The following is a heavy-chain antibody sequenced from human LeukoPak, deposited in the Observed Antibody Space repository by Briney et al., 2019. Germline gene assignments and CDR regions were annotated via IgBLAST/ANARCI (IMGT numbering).Heavy chain of an antibody. CDR1: GGSISSGGYY. Sequence: SETLSLTCTVSGGSISSGGYYWSWIRQHPGKGLEWIGYIYYSGSTYYNPSLKSRVTISVDTSKNQFSLKLSSVTAADTAVYYCAREKATTYYYDSSGYYYYGMDVWGQGTTVTVSS. CDR2: IYYSGST. V-gene: IGHV4-30-4*08. CDR3: AREKATTYYYDSSGYYYYGMDV. J-gene: IGHJ6*02. D-gene: IGHD3-22*01.